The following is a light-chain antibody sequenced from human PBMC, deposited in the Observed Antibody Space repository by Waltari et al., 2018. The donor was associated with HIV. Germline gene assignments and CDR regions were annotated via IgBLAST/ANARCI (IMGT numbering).Light chain of an antibody. J-gene: IGLJ3*02. CDR3: SSSRV. V-gene: IGLV2-8*01. CDR2: EVT. CDR1: SSDVGVYNY. Sequence: QSALTQPPSASGSPGQSVTISCTGTSSDVGVYNYVSWYQQHPVKAPKLMIYEVTKRPSGVPDRFSGSKSGNTASLTFSGLQAEDEADYYCSSSRVFGRGTKPTVL.